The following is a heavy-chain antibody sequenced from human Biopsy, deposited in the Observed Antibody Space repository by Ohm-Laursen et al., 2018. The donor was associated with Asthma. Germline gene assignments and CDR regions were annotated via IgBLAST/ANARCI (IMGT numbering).Heavy chain of an antibody. Sequence: SLRLSCAAAGFTLSNFAMTWVRQAPGKGLEWVAVISYDGSNKYYADSVKGRFTISRDNSKNTLYLQMNSLRAEDTAVYYCAKESGSNYAFDIWGQGTMVTVSS. J-gene: IGHJ3*02. V-gene: IGHV3-30*18. CDR2: ISYDGSNK. D-gene: IGHD1-1*01. CDR3: AKESGSNYAFDI. CDR1: GFTLSNFA.